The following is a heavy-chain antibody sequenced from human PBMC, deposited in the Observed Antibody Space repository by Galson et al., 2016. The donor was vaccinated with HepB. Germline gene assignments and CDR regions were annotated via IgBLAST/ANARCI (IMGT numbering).Heavy chain of an antibody. Sequence: SLRLSCAASGFTFRNYALSWVRRAPGKGLEWVSHIDGPTPTTHYADSVRGRFSIYRDNSRDTLYLQMDSLTAEGSAIYYCTTWLSHHFDYWGQGTRVTVSS. CDR3: TTWLSHHFDY. D-gene: IGHD6-19*01. V-gene: IGHV3-23*01. CDR1: GFTFRNYA. CDR2: IDGPTPTT. J-gene: IGHJ4*02.